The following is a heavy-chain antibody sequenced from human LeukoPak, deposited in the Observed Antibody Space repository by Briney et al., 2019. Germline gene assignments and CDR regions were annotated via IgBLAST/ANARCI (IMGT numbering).Heavy chain of an antibody. J-gene: IGHJ4*02. D-gene: IGHD5-18*01. CDR1: GFPFSNYA. Sequence: GGSLRLSCAASGFPFSNYAMSWVRQAPGKGLEWVSSLISSGAVTYYADSVKGRFTISRDNSKNTVHLQMDSLRAEDSDVYYCAKNAGYSYGLYYFDYWGQGTLVTVSS. CDR2: LISSGAVT. CDR3: AKNAGYSYGLYYFDY. V-gene: IGHV3-23*01.